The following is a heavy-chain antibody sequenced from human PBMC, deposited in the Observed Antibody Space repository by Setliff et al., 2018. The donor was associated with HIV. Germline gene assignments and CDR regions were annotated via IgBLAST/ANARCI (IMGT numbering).Heavy chain of an antibody. CDR3: ARAPTLFGVEYYYYFGTDV. CDR1: GYTFTGYH. Sequence: ASVKVSCKASGYTFTGYHMHWVRQAPGQGLEWMRWINPHSGDTNYAQKFQDRVTMTRDTSVNIAYMQLSRLRSDDTAVYYCARAPTLFGVEYYYYFGTDVWGQGTTVTVSS. V-gene: IGHV1-2*02. J-gene: IGHJ6*02. D-gene: IGHD3-3*01. CDR2: INPHSGDT.